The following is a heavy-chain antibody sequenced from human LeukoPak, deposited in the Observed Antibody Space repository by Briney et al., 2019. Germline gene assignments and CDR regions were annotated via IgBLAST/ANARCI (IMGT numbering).Heavy chain of an antibody. J-gene: IGHJ5*02. Sequence: ASVKVSCKASGYTFTSYGISWVRQAPGQGLEWMGWISAYNGNTNYAQNLQGRVTMTTDTSTSTAYMELRSLRSDDTALFYCARVIVAAGANWFDPWGQGTLVTVSS. D-gene: IGHD6-13*01. V-gene: IGHV1-18*01. CDR3: ARVIVAAGANWFDP. CDR2: ISAYNGNT. CDR1: GYTFTSYG.